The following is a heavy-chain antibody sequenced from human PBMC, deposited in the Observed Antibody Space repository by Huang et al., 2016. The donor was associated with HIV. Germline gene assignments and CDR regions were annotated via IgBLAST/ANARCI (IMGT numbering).Heavy chain of an antibody. J-gene: IGHJ3*02. V-gene: IGHV3-53*01. Sequence: EVQLVESGGGLIQPGGSLRLSCAVSGFIVSSKYMSWVRQAPGKGLDGVSIIYSGGSTYYADSVRGRFIISRDKSKNTVYLQMNSLRAEDTAVYYCATGYKYGTLSAFDIWGRGTVVTVAA. D-gene: IGHD5-12*01. CDR2: IYSGGST. CDR3: ATGYKYGTLSAFDI. CDR1: GFIVSSKY.